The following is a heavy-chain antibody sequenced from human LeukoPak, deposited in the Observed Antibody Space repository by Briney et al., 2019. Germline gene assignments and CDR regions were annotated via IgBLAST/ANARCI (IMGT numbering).Heavy chain of an antibody. CDR1: GFTFSSYG. V-gene: IGHV3-30*02. CDR2: IWSDGGAK. D-gene: IGHD2-15*01. CDR3: AKDLAFCSGGSCAY. J-gene: IGHJ4*02. Sequence: GGSLRLSRAASGFTFSSYGMHWVRQAPGKGLEWVAMIWSDGGAKYYADSVKGRSTISRDNSKNTLNLQMNSLRVEDTAVYYCAKDLAFCSGGSCAYWGQGSLVTVSS.